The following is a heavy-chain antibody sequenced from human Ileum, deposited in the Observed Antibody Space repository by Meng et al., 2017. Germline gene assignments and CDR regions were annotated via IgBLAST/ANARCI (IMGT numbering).Heavy chain of an antibody. V-gene: IGHV1-46*01. CDR3: ARTLYYYDGSGYYYFDY. CDR2: INPSGGST. D-gene: IGHD3-22*01. J-gene: IGHJ4*02. Sequence: ASVKVSCKASGYTFTSYYMHWVRQAPGQGLEWMGIINPSGGSTSYAQKFQGRVTMTRDTSTSTVYMELSSLGSEDTAVYYCARTLYYYDGSGYYYFDYGGQGTLVTVSS. CDR1: GYTFTSYY.